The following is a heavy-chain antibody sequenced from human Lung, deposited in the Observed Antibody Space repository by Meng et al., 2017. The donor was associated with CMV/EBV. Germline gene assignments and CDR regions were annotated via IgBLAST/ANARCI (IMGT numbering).Heavy chain of an antibody. V-gene: IGHV1-8*01. D-gene: IGHD2-15*01. J-gene: IGHJ5*02. Sequence: GEWTKPAASVTVSCKASGYTFSSYDCNWVVQHTGQGLEWMGWMIHNSGKTGYEQKFQGRVTMTGNTSISTVSMGLSSLTAEDTAVYYCARGYCSGGSCPVFDPWGQGTLVTVSS. CDR1: GYTFSSYD. CDR3: ARGYCSGGSCPVFDP. CDR2: MIHNSGKT.